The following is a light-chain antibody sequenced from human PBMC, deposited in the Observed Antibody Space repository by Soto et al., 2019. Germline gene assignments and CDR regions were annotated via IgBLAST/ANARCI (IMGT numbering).Light chain of an antibody. J-gene: IGLJ2*01. Sequence: QAVVTQPPSASVTPGQRVTISCSGGSSNIGINAVNWYQQLPGTAPKLLLYSNSQRPSGVPDRFSGSKSGTSASLAISGLHSEDEADYYCAAWDDSLNGVVFGGGTKLTVL. CDR1: SSNIGINA. CDR3: AAWDDSLNGVV. V-gene: IGLV1-44*01. CDR2: SNS.